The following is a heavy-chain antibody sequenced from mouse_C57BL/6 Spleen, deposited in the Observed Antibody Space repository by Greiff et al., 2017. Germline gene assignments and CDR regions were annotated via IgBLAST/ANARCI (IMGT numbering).Heavy chain of an antibody. V-gene: IGHV1-76*01. CDR3: ARDYDGSSYHYYAMDY. Sequence: QVQLQQSGAELVRPGASVKLSCKASGYTFTDYYINWVKQRPGQGLEWIARIYPGSGNTYYNEKFKGKATLTAEKSSSTAYMQLSSLTSEDSAVYFCARDYDGSSYHYYAMDYWGQGTSVTVSS. J-gene: IGHJ4*01. CDR2: IYPGSGNT. CDR1: GYTFTDYY. D-gene: IGHD1-1*01.